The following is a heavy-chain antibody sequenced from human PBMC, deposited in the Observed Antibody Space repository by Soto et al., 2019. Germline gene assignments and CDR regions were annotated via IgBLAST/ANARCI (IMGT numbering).Heavy chain of an antibody. V-gene: IGHV1-69*13. CDR2: IIPIFGTA. J-gene: IGHJ4*02. CDR1: GGTFSSYA. Sequence: ASVKVSCKASGGTFSSYAISWVRQAPGQGLEWMGGIIPIFGTANYTQKFQGRVTITADESTSTAYMELSSLRSEDTAVYYCAKADDGGTHFENWGQGTLVTVSS. CDR3: AKADDGGTHFEN. D-gene: IGHD4-17*01.